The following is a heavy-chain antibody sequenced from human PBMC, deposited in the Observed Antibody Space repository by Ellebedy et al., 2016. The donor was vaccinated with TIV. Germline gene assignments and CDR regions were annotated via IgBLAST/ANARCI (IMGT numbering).Heavy chain of an antibody. D-gene: IGHD3-10*01. J-gene: IGHJ5*02. CDR1: GFTFSSYN. CDR2: ITTDSIYT. V-gene: IGHV3-21*06. CDR3: ARDEVLVRGIVPNWFDP. Sequence: GESLKISCAASGFTFSSYNMNWVRQAPGKGLEWVSFITTDSIYTYYAHSVKGRFTISRDNAKNSLYLQMNSLRAEDTAVYYCARDEVLVRGIVPNWFDPWGQGTLVTVSS.